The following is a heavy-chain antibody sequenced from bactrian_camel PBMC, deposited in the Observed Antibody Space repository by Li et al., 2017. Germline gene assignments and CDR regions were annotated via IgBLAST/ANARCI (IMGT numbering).Heavy chain of an antibody. CDR2: FHRDYSA. Sequence: VQLVESGGGSVQAGGSLSLPCAASGYVVSRGCMGWSRKAPGKAREGVATFHRDYSATYADSGRGQFTASKDKNTLYLQMNYLRPEDTAMYYCAAALDRNFCSFNAKSYSYLGQGTQIAVS. CDR1: GYVVSRGC. CDR3: AAALDRNFCSFNAKSYSY. V-gene: IGHV3S53*01. D-gene: IGHD3*01. J-gene: IGHJ4*01.